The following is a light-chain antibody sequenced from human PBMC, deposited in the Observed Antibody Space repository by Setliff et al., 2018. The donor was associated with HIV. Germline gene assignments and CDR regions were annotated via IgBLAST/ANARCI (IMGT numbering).Light chain of an antibody. CDR1: SSDVGGYDF. J-gene: IGLJ3*02. Sequence: QSALAQPASVSGSPGQSITISCTGTSSDVGGYDFVAWYQLHPGKAPKLMIYDVNKRSSGVSNRFSGSKSGDTASLTISGLQAEDEADYFCSSYTTSSSFLVFGGGT. CDR2: DVN. CDR3: SSYTTSSSFLV. V-gene: IGLV2-14*03.